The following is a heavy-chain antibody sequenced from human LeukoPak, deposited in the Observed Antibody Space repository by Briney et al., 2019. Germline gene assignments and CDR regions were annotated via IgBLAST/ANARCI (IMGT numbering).Heavy chain of an antibody. J-gene: IGHJ4*02. CDR2: IRSKANRYAT. CDR1: GFTFSGSA. CDR3: TSYDYGDHHFDY. Sequence: PGGSLRLSCAASGFTFSGSAMHWVRQASGKGLEWVGRIRSKANRYATAYTVSVKGRFTISRDDSRNTAYLQMNSLKTEDTAVYYCTSYDYGDHHFDYWGQGTLVTVSS. V-gene: IGHV3-73*01. D-gene: IGHD4-17*01.